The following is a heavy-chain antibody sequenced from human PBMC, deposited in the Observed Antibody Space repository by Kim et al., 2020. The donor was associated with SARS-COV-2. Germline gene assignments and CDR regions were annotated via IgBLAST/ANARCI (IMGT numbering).Heavy chain of an antibody. CDR1: GYTFTSYD. Sequence: ASVKVSCKASGYTFTSYDINWVRQATGQGLEWMGWMNPNSGNTGYAQKFQGRVTMTRNTSISTAYMELSSLRSEDTAVYYCSRGLGGRSMVRGVAPFDYWGQGTLVTVSS. CDR3: SRGLGGRSMVRGVAPFDY. V-gene: IGHV1-8*01. D-gene: IGHD3-10*01. CDR2: MNPNSGNT. J-gene: IGHJ4*02.